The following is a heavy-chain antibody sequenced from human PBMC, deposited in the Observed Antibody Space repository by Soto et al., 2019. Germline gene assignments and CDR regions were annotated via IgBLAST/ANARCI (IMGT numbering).Heavy chain of an antibody. V-gene: IGHV3-33*01. CDR3: AGRDGPGAQDY. CDR1: GISFSNYG. D-gene: IGHD1-26*01. J-gene: IGHJ4*02. CDR2: IWYDGINK. Sequence: HVQLVESGGGVVQPGRSLRLSCAASGISFSNYGMHWVRQAPGKGLEWVAVIWYDGINKYYADSVKGRFTISRDNSKNTLHLKMNSLRAEDTAVYYCAGRDGPGAQDYWGQGTLVTVSS.